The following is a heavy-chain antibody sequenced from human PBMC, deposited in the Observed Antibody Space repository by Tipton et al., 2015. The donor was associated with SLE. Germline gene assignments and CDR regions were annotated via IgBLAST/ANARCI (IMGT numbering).Heavy chain of an antibody. CDR1: GGSVSSGGYY. Sequence: GLVKPSQTLSLFCTVSGGSVSSGGYYWSWIRQHPGKGLEWIGYIYYNGNTYYNPSLQSRVAMSIDTAENQFSLKVNSVTAADTAIYFCARSLWPYVLFNSGSYLDHWGPGALVTVSS. CDR2: IYYNGNT. D-gene: IGHD3-10*01. CDR3: ARSLWPYVLFNSGSYLDH. V-gene: IGHV4-31*03. J-gene: IGHJ4*02.